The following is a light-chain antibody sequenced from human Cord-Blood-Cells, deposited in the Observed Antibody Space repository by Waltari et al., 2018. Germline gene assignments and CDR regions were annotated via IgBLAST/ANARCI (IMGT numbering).Light chain of an antibody. J-gene: IGKJ5*01. CDR3: QQYNNWPPIT. V-gene: IGKV3-15*01. CDR1: QSVSSN. Sequence: EIVMTQSPATLSVSPGERATLSCGASQSVSSNLAWYQQNPGQAPRLLIYGASTRATGIPARFSGSGSGTEFTLTISSLQSEDFAVYYCQQYNNWPPITCGQGTRLEIK. CDR2: GAS.